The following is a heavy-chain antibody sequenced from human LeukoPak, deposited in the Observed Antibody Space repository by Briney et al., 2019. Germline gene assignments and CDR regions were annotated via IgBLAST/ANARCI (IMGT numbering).Heavy chain of an antibody. CDR2: ISWNSGSI. CDR3: AKDMGRYYYYYMDV. Sequence: PGRSLRLSCAASGFTFVDYAMHWVRQAPGKGLEWVSGISWNSGSIGYADSVKGRLTISRDNAKNSLYLQMNSLRAEDTALYYCAKDMGRYYYYYMDVWGKGTTVTVSS. J-gene: IGHJ6*03. CDR1: GFTFVDYA. V-gene: IGHV3-9*01.